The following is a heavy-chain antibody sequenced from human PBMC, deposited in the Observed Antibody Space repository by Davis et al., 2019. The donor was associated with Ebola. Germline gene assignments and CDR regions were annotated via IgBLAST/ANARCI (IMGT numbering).Heavy chain of an antibody. V-gene: IGHV3-66*01. CDR2: IYSGGST. CDR1: GFTVSSNY. J-gene: IGHJ6*02. D-gene: IGHD3-10*01. CDR3: ASEGPRGAYYYGMDV. Sequence: AGSLKLSCAASGFTVSSNYMSWVRQAPGKGLEWVTVIYSGGSTYYADSVKGRFTISRDNSKNTLYLQMNSLRAEDTAVYYCASEGPRGAYYYGMDVWGQGTTVTVSS.